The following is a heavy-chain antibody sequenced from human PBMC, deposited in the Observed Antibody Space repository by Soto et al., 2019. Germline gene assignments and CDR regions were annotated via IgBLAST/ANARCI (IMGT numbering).Heavy chain of an antibody. Sequence: QVQLVESGGGVVQPGRSLRLSCAASGFTFTDYAMHWVRQAPGKGLEWVAFISYDGSNKYFADSVKGRFTISRDNSKNTLYRHMNSLRAEDTAVYCCAREPPPTITGLLDYWGQGTLVTVSS. CDR2: ISYDGSNK. CDR1: GFTFTDYA. D-gene: IGHD5-12*01. V-gene: IGHV3-30-3*01. CDR3: AREPPPTITGLLDY. J-gene: IGHJ4*02.